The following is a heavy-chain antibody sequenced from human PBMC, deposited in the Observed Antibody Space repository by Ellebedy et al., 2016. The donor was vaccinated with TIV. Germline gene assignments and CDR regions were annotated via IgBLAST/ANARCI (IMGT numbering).Heavy chain of an antibody. D-gene: IGHD2-21*02. CDR1: RFNLSNSA. V-gene: IGHV3-74*01. J-gene: IGHJ4*02. CDR2: IDTDGSST. Sequence: GESLKISCTASRFNLSNSAMHWVRHAPGKGLVWVSRIDTDGSSTTYADSVKGRFTISRDNAKNTLYLQMNSLRAEDTAVYYCARGGGCGRGDCWAFDYWGQGIMVTVSS. CDR3: ARGGGCGRGDCWAFDY.